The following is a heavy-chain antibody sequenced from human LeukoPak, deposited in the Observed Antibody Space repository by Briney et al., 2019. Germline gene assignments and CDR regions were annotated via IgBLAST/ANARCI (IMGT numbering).Heavy chain of an antibody. CDR2: ISWNSGSI. CDR1: GFTFYDYA. J-gene: IGHJ4*02. D-gene: IGHD1-26*01. V-gene: IGHV3-9*01. Sequence: GGSLRLSCAASGFTFYDYAMHWVRQAPGKGLEWVSGISWNSGSIGYADSVKGRFTISRDNAKNSLYLQMNSLRAEDTAIYYCARGRSGSYQTPDYWGQGTLVTVSS. CDR3: ARGRSGSYQTPDY.